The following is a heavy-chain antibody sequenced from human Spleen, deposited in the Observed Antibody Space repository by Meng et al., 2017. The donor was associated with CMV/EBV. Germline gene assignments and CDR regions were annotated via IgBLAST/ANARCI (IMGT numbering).Heavy chain of an antibody. Sequence: GSLRLSCAASGFTFSSYSMNWVRQAPGKGLEWIGSIYYSGSTYYNPSLKSRVTISVDTSKNQFSLKLSSVTAADTAVYYCARDMWEGEWGQGTLVTVSS. CDR3: ARDMWEGE. CDR2: IYYSGST. V-gene: IGHV4-39*07. J-gene: IGHJ4*02. CDR1: GFTFSSYS. D-gene: IGHD1-26*01.